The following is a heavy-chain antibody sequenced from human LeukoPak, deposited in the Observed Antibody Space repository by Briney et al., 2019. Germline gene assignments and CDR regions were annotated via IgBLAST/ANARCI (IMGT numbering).Heavy chain of an antibody. CDR2: INPNNGGT. V-gene: IGHV1-2*02. D-gene: IGHD2-2*01. Sequence: GASVKVSCKASGYTFTGYYMHWVRQAPGQGLEWMGWINPNNGGTNYAQKFQGRVTMTRDTSISTAYMELSRLRSDDTAVYYCARPGYCSSTSCYDWFDPWGQGTLVTVSS. CDR3: ARPGYCSSTSCYDWFDP. J-gene: IGHJ5*02. CDR1: GYTFTGYY.